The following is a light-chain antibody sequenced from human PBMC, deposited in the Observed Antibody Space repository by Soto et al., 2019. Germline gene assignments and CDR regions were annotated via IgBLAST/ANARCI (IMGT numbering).Light chain of an antibody. J-gene: IGKJ1*01. V-gene: IGKV1-5*01. CDR3: QQYNSYSWT. CDR2: DAS. CDR1: QSINTW. Sequence: DIQMTQSPSTLSASVGDRVTITCRASQSINTWLAWYQQKPGKAPKLLIYDASSLKSGVPSRFIGSGSGTEFTLTISSLQPDDFATYYCQQYNSYSWTFGQGTKVDIK.